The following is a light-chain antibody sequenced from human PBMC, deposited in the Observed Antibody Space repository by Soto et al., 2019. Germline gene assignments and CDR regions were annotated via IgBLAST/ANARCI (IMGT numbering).Light chain of an antibody. CDR3: EQYNNWPYT. CDR1: QHVSSN. J-gene: IGKJ2*01. V-gene: IGKV3-15*01. Sequence: EIVMTQSPATLSVSPGGSATLSCRASQHVSSNFAWYRQKPGQAPTLLIYRASTRATGIPARFSGSGSGTEFTLTIRSPQSEDFAVYYCEQYNNWPYTFGQGIKLEIK. CDR2: RAS.